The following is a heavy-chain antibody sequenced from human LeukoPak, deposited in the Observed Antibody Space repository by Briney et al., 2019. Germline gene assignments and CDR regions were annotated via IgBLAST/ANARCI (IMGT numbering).Heavy chain of an antibody. J-gene: IGHJ6*03. V-gene: IGHV4-34*01. Sequence: SGTLSLTCAVYGGTFSGYYWSWVRQPPGKGLEWIGDINHSGSTNYNPSLKSRVTISVDTSKNQFSLKLSSVTAADTAVYYCARVVVRGARYYYYYMDVWGKGTTVTVSS. CDR3: ARVVVRGARYYYYYMDV. CDR1: GGTFSGYY. D-gene: IGHD3-10*01. CDR2: INHSGST.